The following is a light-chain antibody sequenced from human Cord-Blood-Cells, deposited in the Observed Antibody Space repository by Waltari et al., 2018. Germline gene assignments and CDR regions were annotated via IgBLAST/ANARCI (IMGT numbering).Light chain of an antibody. Sequence: DIQMTQSPSTQSASVGDRLTITCRASQSISSWLAWYQQKPGKAPKLLIYDASSLESGVPSRFSGSGSGTEFPLTISSLQADDFATYYCQQDNSNSWTFGQGTKVEIK. CDR1: QSISSW. V-gene: IGKV1-5*01. J-gene: IGKJ1*01. CDR2: DAS. CDR3: QQDNSNSWT.